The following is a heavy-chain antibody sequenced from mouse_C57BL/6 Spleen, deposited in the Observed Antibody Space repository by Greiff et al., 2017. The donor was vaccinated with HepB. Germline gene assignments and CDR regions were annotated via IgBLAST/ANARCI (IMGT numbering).Heavy chain of an antibody. Sequence: EVMLVESGGGLVQPKGSLKLSCAASGFSFNTYAMNWVRQAPGKGLEWVARIRSKSNNYATYYADSVKDRFTISRDDSESMLYLQMNNLKTEDTDMYYCVRQTPVVGSFDYWGQGTTLTVSS. CDR3: VRQTPVVGSFDY. V-gene: IGHV10-1*01. D-gene: IGHD1-1*01. J-gene: IGHJ2*01. CDR1: GFSFNTYA. CDR2: IRSKSNNYAT.